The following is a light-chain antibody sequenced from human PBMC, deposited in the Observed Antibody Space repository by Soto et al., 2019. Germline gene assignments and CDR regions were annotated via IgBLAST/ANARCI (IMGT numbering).Light chain of an antibody. J-gene: IGKJ3*01. CDR1: QSVSSSF. CDR2: GAS. V-gene: IGKV3-20*01. Sequence: EIVLTQSPGTLSLSPGEGATLSCRASQSVSSSFLAWYQQSPGQAPRLLIFGASYRDTGIPDRFSGSGSGTDFTLTISRLEPEDFAVYYCQHYGNSPPEYTFGPGTNVDSK. CDR3: QHYGNSPPEYT.